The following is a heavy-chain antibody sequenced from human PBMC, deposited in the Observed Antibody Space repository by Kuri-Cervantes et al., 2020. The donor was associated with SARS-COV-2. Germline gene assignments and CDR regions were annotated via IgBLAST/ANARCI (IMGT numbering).Heavy chain of an antibody. V-gene: IGHV3-30*09. CDR3: ARGGSYYQAFDY. D-gene: IGHD1-26*01. J-gene: IGHJ4*02. CDR2: VSYNGTTK. Sequence: GESLKISCAASGFTFSDFAMHWVRQAPGKGLEWVAVVSYNGTTKHYADSVKGRFATSRDNSKNTLYLQMNSLRAEDTAVYYCARGGSYYQAFDYWGQGTLVTVSS. CDR1: GFTFSDFA.